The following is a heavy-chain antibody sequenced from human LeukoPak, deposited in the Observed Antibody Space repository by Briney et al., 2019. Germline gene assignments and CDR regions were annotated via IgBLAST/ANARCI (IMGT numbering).Heavy chain of an antibody. CDR3: TTEWDYDFWSGYYGGGYFDY. CDR1: GFTFSSYG. D-gene: IGHD3-3*01. Sequence: GGSLRLSCAASGFTFSSYGMHWVRQAPGKGLEWVGRIKSKTDGGTTDYAAPVKGRFTIPRDDSKNTLYLQMNSLKTEDTAVYYCTTEWDYDFWSGYYGGGYFDYWGQGTLVTVSS. J-gene: IGHJ4*02. V-gene: IGHV3-15*01. CDR2: IKSKTDGGTT.